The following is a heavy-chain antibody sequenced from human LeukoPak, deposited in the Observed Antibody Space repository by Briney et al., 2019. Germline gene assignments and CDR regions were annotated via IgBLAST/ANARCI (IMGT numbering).Heavy chain of an antibody. CDR3: ARAPYTTGRSFYFDS. J-gene: IGHJ4*02. CDR2: IWYDGSKN. CDR1: GFTFRNYG. Sequence: PGRSLRLSCAASGFTFRNYGMHWVRQAPGKGLEWVAIIWYDGSKNYYADSVKGRFTISRDNFNNTPYLQMNSLRAEDTALYYCARAPYTTGRSFYFDSWGQGTLVTVSS. V-gene: IGHV3-33*01. D-gene: IGHD2-2*02.